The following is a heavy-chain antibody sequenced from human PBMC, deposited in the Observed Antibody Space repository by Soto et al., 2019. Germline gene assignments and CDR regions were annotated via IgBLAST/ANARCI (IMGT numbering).Heavy chain of an antibody. CDR1: GGSISSGDYY. D-gene: IGHD2-21*02. CDR3: ARVVVVVTAPRRAFDI. CDR2: IYYSGST. Sequence: PSETLSLTCTVSGGSISSGDYYWSWIRQPPGKGLEWIGYIYYSGSTYYNPSLKSRVTISVDTSKNQFSLKLSSVTAADTAAYYCARVVVVVTAPRRAFDIWGQGTMVTVSS. V-gene: IGHV4-30-4*01. J-gene: IGHJ3*02.